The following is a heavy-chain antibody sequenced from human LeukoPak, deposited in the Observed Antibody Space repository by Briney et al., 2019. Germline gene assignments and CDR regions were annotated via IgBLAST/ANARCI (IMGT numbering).Heavy chain of an antibody. D-gene: IGHD4-17*01. CDR1: GFTFSNYW. J-gene: IGHJ6*02. CDR3: VRDPHGRGMDV. CDR2: INSDGSSR. V-gene: IGHV3-74*03. Sequence: GGSLRLSCAASGFTFSNYWMHWVRQAPGKGLVWVSRINSDGSSRTYADSVKGRITISRDNDKNTVHLQMNSLRTEDTAVYYCVRDPHGRGMDVWGQGTTVTVSS.